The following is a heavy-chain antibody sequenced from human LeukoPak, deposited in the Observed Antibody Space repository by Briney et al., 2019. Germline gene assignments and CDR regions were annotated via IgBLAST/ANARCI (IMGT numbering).Heavy chain of an antibody. Sequence: GGSLRLSCAASGFTFSSYAMHWVRQAPGKGLEWVAVISYDGSNKYYADSVKGRFTISRDNSKNTLYLQMNSLRAEDTAVYYCARVGTSRRDGYNQNAFDIWGQGTMVTVSS. CDR3: ARVGTSRRDGYNQNAFDI. CDR2: ISYDGSNK. D-gene: IGHD5-24*01. CDR1: GFTFSSYA. J-gene: IGHJ3*02. V-gene: IGHV3-30*04.